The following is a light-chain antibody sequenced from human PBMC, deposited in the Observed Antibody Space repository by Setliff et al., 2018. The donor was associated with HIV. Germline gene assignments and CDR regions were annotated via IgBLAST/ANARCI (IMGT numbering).Light chain of an antibody. V-gene: IGLV1-40*01. CDR1: RSNIGAGFD. CDR3: QSYDSSLRGYV. CDR2: GDN. Sequence: QSALTQPPPVSGAPGQRVTISCTGSRSNIGAGFDVHWFQRLPGTAPKVVIYGDNYRPSGVPDRISGSKSGTSASLAITGLQAEDEADYYCQSYDSSLRGYVFGTGTKVTVL. J-gene: IGLJ1*01.